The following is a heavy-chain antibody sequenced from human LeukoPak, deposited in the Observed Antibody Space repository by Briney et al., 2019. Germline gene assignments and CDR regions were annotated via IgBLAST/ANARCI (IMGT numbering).Heavy chain of an antibody. CDR3: ARGVAYCSGTSCYGMGGYYYYYGMDV. D-gene: IGHD2-2*01. Sequence: GGSLRLSCAASGFTVSSNYMSWVRQAPGKGLEWVSVIYSGGSTYYADSVKGRFTISRHNSKNTLYLQMNSLRAEDTAVYYCARGVAYCSGTSCYGMGGYYYYYGMDVWGQGTTVTVSS. V-gene: IGHV3-53*04. CDR2: IYSGGST. J-gene: IGHJ6*02. CDR1: GFTVSSNY.